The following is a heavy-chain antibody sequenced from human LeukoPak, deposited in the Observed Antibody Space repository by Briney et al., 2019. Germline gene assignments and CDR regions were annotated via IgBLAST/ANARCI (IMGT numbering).Heavy chain of an antibody. V-gene: IGHV4-34*01. CDR3: ASQAGRRDY. Sequence: SETLSLTCAVYGGSFSGYYWSWIRQPPGKGLEWIGEINHSGSTNYNPSLKSRVTISVDTSKNQFSLKLSSVTAADTAVYYCASQAGRRDYWGQGTLVTVSS. CDR1: GGSFSGYY. CDR2: INHSGST. J-gene: IGHJ4*02.